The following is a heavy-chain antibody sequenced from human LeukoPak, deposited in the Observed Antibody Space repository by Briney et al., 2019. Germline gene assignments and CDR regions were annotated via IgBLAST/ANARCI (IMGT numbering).Heavy chain of an antibody. V-gene: IGHV1-2*02. J-gene: IGHJ6*02. Sequence: ASVKVSCKASGYTFTGYYMHWVRQAPGQGLEWMGWINPNNGGTNYAQKFQGRVTMTRDTSISTAYMELSRLRSDDTAVYYCARDFSSGWYGVYYYYGMDVWGQGTTVTVSS. D-gene: IGHD6-19*01. CDR1: GYTFTGYY. CDR2: INPNNGGT. CDR3: ARDFSSGWYGVYYYYGMDV.